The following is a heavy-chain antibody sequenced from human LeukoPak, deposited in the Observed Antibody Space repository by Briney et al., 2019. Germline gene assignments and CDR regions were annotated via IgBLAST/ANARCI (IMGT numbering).Heavy chain of an antibody. CDR2: INHSGST. Sequence: SETLSLTCAVYGGSLSGYYWSWIRQPPGKGLEWIGEINHSGSTNYNPSLKSRVTISVDTSKNQLSLKLSSMTAADTAAYYCARQWLVSPLFDYWGQGTLVTVSS. CDR3: ARQWLVSPLFDY. CDR1: GGSLSGYY. D-gene: IGHD6-19*01. V-gene: IGHV4-34*01. J-gene: IGHJ4*02.